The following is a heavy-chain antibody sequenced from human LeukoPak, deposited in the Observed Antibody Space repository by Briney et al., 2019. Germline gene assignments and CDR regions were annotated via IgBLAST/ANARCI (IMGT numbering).Heavy chain of an antibody. D-gene: IGHD2-2*01. Sequence: GGSLRLSCAASGFTFSSYGMHWVRQAPGKGLEWVAVISYDGSNKYYADSVKGRFTISRDNSKNTLYLQMNSLRAEDTAVYYCAKDRAYQVLSFWFDPWGRGTLVTVSS. CDR2: ISYDGSNK. CDR3: AKDRAYQVLSFWFDP. CDR1: GFTFSSYG. V-gene: IGHV3-30*18. J-gene: IGHJ5*02.